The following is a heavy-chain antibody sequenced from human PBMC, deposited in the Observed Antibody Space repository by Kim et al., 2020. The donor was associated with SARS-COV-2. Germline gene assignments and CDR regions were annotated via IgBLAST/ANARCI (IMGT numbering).Heavy chain of an antibody. CDR2: IYYSGST. J-gene: IGHJ4*02. D-gene: IGHD6-13*01. CDR1: GGSISSSSYY. V-gene: IGHV4-39*01. Sequence: SETLSLTCTVSGGSISSSSYYWGWIRQPPGKGLEWIGSIYYSGSTYYNPSLKSRVTISVDTSKNQFSLKLSSVTAADTAVYYCARHELPWYSSRSYYFDYWGQGTLVTVSS. CDR3: ARHELPWYSSRSYYFDY.